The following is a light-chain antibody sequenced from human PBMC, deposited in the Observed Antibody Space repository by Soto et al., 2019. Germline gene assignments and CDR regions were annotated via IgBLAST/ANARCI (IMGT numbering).Light chain of an antibody. CDR3: QQYGSSPRT. CDR1: QSISSSY. Sequence: EIVLTQSPGTLSLSPGERATLSCRASQSISSSYLAWYQQKPGQAPRLLINGASSRATGLPDRFSGSGSGTDFTLTISRLEPEDFAVYYCQQYGSSPRTFGGGTKV. V-gene: IGKV3-20*01. J-gene: IGKJ4*01. CDR2: GAS.